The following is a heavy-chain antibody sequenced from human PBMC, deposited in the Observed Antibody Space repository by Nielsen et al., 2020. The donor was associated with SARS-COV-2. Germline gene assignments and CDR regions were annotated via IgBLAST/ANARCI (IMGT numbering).Heavy chain of an antibody. CDR1: GGSVSSNDW. CDR3: ARGHLVVVPSPILGLGPFFYSFHLDV. Sequence: SETLSLTCAVSGGSVSSNDWWTWVRQSPGKGLEWIGEVSHSGSTNYSPSLKSRVTLSMDKSRRQFSLRPASVSAADTAVYFCARGHLVVVPSPILGLGPFFYSFHLDVWGKGTTVIVSS. J-gene: IGHJ6*03. V-gene: IGHV4-4*02. CDR2: VSHSGST. D-gene: IGHD2-2*02.